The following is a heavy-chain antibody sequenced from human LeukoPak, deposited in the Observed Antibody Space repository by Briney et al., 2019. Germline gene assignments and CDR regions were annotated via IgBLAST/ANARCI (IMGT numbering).Heavy chain of an antibody. V-gene: IGHV1-69*13. CDR2: IIPIFGTA. CDR1: GGTFSSYA. J-gene: IGHJ6*03. Sequence: SVKVSCKASGGTFSSYAICWVRQAPGQGLEWMGGIIPIFGTANYAQKFQGRVTITADESTSTAYMELSSLRSEDTAVYYCARDRELGGPAAVYYYYYYMDVWGKGTTVTVSS. D-gene: IGHD2-2*01. CDR3: ARDRELGGPAAVYYYYYYMDV.